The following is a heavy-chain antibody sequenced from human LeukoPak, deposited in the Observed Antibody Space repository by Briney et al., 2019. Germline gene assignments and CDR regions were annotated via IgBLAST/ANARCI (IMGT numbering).Heavy chain of an antibody. CDR1: GFTFSSYA. CDR2: ISSSGDIT. J-gene: IGHJ3*02. D-gene: IGHD6-13*01. Sequence: GGSLRLSCAASGFTFSSYAMSWVRQAPGKGLEWVSTISSSGDITDYADSVKGPFTISRDNSKNTLYLQMNSLRAEDTAIYYCAKGTSSWYGDAFDIWGQGTMVTVSS. CDR3: AKGTSSWYGDAFDI. V-gene: IGHV3-23*01.